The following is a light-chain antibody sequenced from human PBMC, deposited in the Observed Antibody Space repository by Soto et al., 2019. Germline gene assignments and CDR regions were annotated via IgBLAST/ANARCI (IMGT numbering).Light chain of an antibody. CDR3: QQYDTSPRT. V-gene: IGKV3-20*01. CDR1: QSVSSNY. Sequence: EVMLTQSPGTLSLSPGERATLSCRASQSVSSNYLAWYQQKSGQAPRLLIYGASNRATGIPDRFSGSGSGTDFTLTIRRLEPEDFAVYYCQQYDTSPRTFGQVTKVEF. J-gene: IGKJ1*01. CDR2: GAS.